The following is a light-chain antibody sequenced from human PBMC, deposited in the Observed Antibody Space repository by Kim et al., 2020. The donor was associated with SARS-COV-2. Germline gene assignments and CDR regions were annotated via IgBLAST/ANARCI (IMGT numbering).Light chain of an antibody. J-gene: IGLJ1*01. CDR1: RPNIGSNY. CDR3: AAWDDSLSVHYV. V-gene: IGLV1-47*01. CDR2: ENY. Sequence: RVTISCSGSRPNIGSNYVYWYQQLPGAAPKLLIYENYQRPSGVPDRFSGSKSGTSASLAISGLRSEDEADYYCAAWDDSLSVHYVFGTGTKVTVL.